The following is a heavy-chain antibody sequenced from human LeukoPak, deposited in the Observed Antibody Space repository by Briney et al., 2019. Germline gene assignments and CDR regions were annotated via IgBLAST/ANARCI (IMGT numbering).Heavy chain of an antibody. CDR3: ARGEVGADRNFDN. CDR2: INHSGST. CDR1: GESFSGHY. V-gene: IGHV4-34*01. Sequence: SETLSLTCAVYGESFSGHYCSWIGQPPGKGLEWIGEINHSGSTNYNPSLKSRVSISVDTSKNQFSLKLSSVTAADTAVYYCARGEVGADRNFDNWGQGTLVTVSS. J-gene: IGHJ4*02. D-gene: IGHD1-26*01.